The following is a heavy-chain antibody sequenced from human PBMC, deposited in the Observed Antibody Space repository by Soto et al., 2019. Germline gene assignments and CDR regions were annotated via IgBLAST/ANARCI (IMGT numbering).Heavy chain of an antibody. CDR2: INPNSGGT. J-gene: IGHJ4*02. CDR3: ARVLRDGYNYFDY. Sequence: AAVKVSCKASGYTFTGYYMHWVRQAPGQGLEWMGWINPNSGGTNYAQKFQGCVTMTRDTSISTAYMELSRLRSDDTAVYYCARVLRDGYNYFDYWGQGTLVTVSS. D-gene: IGHD5-12*01. V-gene: IGHV1-2*04. CDR1: GYTFTGYY.